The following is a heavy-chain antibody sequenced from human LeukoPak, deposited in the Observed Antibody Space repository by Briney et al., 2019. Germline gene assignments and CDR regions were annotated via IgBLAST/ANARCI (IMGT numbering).Heavy chain of an antibody. CDR1: GGSFSGYY. CDR3: ARATIVVVPAATITDSRYGMDV. CDR2: INHSGST. J-gene: IGHJ6*02. V-gene: IGHV4-34*01. D-gene: IGHD2-2*01. Sequence: SETLSLTCAVYGGSFSGYYWSWIRQPPGKGLEWIGEINHSGSTNYNPSLKSRVTISVDTSKNQFSLKLGSVTAADTAVYYCARATIVVVPAATITDSRYGMDVWGQGTTVTVSS.